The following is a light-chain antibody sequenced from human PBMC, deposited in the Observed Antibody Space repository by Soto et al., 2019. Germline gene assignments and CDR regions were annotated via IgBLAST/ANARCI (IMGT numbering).Light chain of an antibody. V-gene: IGKV3-11*01. CDR2: DAS. Sequence: EIVLTQSPATLSLSPGERATLSCRASQSVGYHLAWYQQKPGQAPRLLIYDASNRATGIPARFSGSGSGTVFTLAISSLDPEDFAVYYCQQRSNWPPVTFGGGTKVEIK. CDR3: QQRSNWPPVT. CDR1: QSVGYH. J-gene: IGKJ4*01.